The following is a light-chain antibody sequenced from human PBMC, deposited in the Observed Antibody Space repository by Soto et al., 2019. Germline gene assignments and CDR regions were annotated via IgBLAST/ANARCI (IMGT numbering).Light chain of an antibody. CDR3: QSYDSSLTGWV. V-gene: IGLV1-40*01. CDR2: GNS. J-gene: IGLJ3*02. CDR1: SSNIGAGYD. Sequence: QSVLTQAPSVSGAPGQRVTISCTGSSSNIGAGYDVHWYQQLPGTAPKLPIYGNSNRPSGVPDRFSGSKSGTSASLAITGLQGDDEADYYCQSYDSSLTGWVFGGGTKLTVL.